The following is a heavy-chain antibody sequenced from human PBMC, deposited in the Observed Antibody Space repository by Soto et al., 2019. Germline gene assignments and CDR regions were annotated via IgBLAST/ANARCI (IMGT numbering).Heavy chain of an antibody. Sequence: GASVKVSCKASGYTFTSYCISWVLQAPGQGLEWMGWISAYNGNTNYAQKLQGRVTMTTDTSTSTAYMELRSLRSDDTAVYYCARDGADGSGSYYGHYYYGMDVWGQGTTVTVSS. J-gene: IGHJ6*02. CDR2: ISAYNGNT. CDR3: ARDGADGSGSYYGHYYYGMDV. V-gene: IGHV1-18*01. CDR1: GYTFTSYC. D-gene: IGHD3-10*01.